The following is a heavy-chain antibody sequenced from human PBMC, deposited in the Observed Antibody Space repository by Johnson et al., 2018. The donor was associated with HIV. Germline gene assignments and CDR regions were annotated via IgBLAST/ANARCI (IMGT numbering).Heavy chain of an antibody. D-gene: IGHD5-24*01. V-gene: IGHV3-30-3*01. J-gene: IGHJ3*02. CDR2: ISYDGSNK. Sequence: QVQLVESGGGVVQPGRSLRLSCAASGFTFSSYAMHWVRQAPGKGLEWVAVISYDGSNKYYADSVKGRFTISRDNSKNTLYLQMNSLRAEDTALYFCARVLNARPQWALDIWGQGTMVTVSS. CDR3: ARVLNARPQWALDI. CDR1: GFTFSSYA.